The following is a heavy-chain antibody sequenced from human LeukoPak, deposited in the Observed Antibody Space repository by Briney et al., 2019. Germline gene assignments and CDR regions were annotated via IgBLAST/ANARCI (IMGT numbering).Heavy chain of an antibody. CDR3: ARGGYSSSWTDAFDI. Sequence: ASVKVSCKASGYTFTGYYIHWVRQAPGQGLEWMGWINPNSGGTNYAQKFQGRVTMTRGTSISTAYMELSRLRSDDTAVYYCARGGYSSSWTDAFDIWGQGTMVTVSS. V-gene: IGHV1-2*02. CDR2: INPNSGGT. D-gene: IGHD6-13*01. J-gene: IGHJ3*02. CDR1: GYTFTGYY.